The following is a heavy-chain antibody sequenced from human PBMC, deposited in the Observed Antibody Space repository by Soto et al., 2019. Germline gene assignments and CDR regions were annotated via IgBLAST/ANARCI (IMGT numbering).Heavy chain of an antibody. CDR3: VRGYSSGWYYFDY. CDR1: GFIYSSYA. J-gene: IGHJ4*02. D-gene: IGHD6-19*01. CDR2: ISASGGST. V-gene: IGHV3-23*01. Sequence: GGSLRLSCAASGFIYSSYAMGWVRQAPGQGLEWVSCISASGGSTYYADSVKGQFTVSRDNFENTLYLEMNSLRAGDTAVYYCVRGYSSGWYYFDYWGRGTLVTVSS.